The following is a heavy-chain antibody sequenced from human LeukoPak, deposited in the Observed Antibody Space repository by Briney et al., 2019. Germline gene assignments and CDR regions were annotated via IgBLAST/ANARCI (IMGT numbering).Heavy chain of an antibody. J-gene: IGHJ3*02. CDR1: GGTFSSYA. Sequence: ASVKVSCKASGGTFSSYAISWVRQAPGQGLEWMGGIIPIFGTANYAQKFQGRVTITADESTSTAYMELSCLRSEDTAVYYCASSYDSSGYLTDDAFDIWGQGTMVTVSS. D-gene: IGHD3-22*01. V-gene: IGHV1-69*13. CDR2: IIPIFGTA. CDR3: ASSYDSSGYLTDDAFDI.